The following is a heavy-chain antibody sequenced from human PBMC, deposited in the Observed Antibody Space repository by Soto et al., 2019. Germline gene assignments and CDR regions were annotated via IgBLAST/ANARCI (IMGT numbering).Heavy chain of an antibody. CDR1: GGTFSSYA. V-gene: IGHV1-69*01. CDR3: ARGPQPYDSSGYYPFDY. D-gene: IGHD3-22*01. CDR2: IIPIFGTA. J-gene: IGHJ4*02. Sequence: QVQLVQSGAEVKKPGSSVKVSCKASGGTFSSYAISWVRQAPGQGLEWMGGIIPIFGTANYAQKFQGRVTITADESTSTAYVELSSLRSEDTAVYYCARGPQPYDSSGYYPFDYWGQGALVTVSS.